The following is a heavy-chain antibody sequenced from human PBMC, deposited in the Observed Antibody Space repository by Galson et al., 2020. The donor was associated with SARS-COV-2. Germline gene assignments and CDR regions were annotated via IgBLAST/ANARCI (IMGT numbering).Heavy chain of an antibody. Sequence: SETLSLTCTVSGGSISSSSYYWGWIRQPPGRGLDWIGSVYYSGSTYYNPSLRSRVTISVATSKNQFSLKLNSGAAAATAVYYCARELSVAARGGANWFDPWGQGTLVTVSS. CDR2: VYYSGST. D-gene: IGHD6-19*01. J-gene: IGHJ5*02. V-gene: IGHV4-39*07. CDR3: ARELSVAARGGANWFDP. CDR1: GGSISSSSYY.